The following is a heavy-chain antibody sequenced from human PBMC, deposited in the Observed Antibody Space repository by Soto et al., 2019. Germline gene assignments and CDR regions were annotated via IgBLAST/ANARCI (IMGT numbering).Heavy chain of an antibody. CDR3: AKGDNLGPKTGYAFDP. D-gene: IGHD5-12*01. J-gene: IGHJ5*02. CDR2: TYFRSKWYN. CDR1: GDSVSSNTAS. Sequence: SQTLSLTCAISGDSVSSNTASWNWIRQSPSRGLEWLGRTYFRSKWYNDYAVSVKIRIIINPDTSNNQFSLQLNSVTPGDTAVYFCAKGDNLGPKTGYAFDPWGQGIMVTVSS. V-gene: IGHV6-1*01.